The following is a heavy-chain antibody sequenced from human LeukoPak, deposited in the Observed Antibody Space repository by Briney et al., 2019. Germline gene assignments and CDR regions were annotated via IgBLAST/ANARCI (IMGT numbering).Heavy chain of an antibody. CDR1: GYTFTSYG. CDR3: ARDSNIVGATTIDY. CDR2: ISAYNGNT. D-gene: IGHD1-26*01. V-gene: IGHV1-18*01. J-gene: IGHJ4*02. Sequence: ASVKVSCKASGYTFTSYGISWVRQAPGQGLEWMGWISAYNGNTNYAQKLQGRVTMTTDTSTSTAYMELRSLRSDDTAVYYCARDSNIVGATTIDYWGQGTLVTVSS.